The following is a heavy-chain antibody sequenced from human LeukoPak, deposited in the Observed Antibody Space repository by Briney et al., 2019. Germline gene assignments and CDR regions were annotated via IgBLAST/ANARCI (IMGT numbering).Heavy chain of an antibody. CDR1: GFTFSGYW. D-gene: IGHD2/OR15-2a*01. V-gene: IGHV3-74*03. J-gene: IGHJ4*02. Sequence: GGSLRLSCAASGFTFSGYWMHWVRQVPGKGLVWVSHIDRDGSGTTYADSVKGRFTISRDNARNSLYLQMDSLRVEDTAFYYCARDLAFSRLDYWGQGVLVTVSS. CDR2: IDRDGSGT. CDR3: ARDLAFSRLDY.